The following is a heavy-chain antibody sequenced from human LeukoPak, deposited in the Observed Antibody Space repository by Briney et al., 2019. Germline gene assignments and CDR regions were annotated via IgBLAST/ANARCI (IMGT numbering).Heavy chain of an antibody. Sequence: AGGSLRLSCAASGITFSDYEMRWVRQAPGKGLEWLSYISSGGRSIYYADSVKGRFTISRDNAKNSLFLQMNSLSAEDTAVYYCARQSGYYHIDYWGQGTLVTVSS. D-gene: IGHD1-26*01. CDR1: GITFSDYE. CDR3: ARQSGYYHIDY. V-gene: IGHV3-48*03. J-gene: IGHJ4*02. CDR2: ISSGGRSI.